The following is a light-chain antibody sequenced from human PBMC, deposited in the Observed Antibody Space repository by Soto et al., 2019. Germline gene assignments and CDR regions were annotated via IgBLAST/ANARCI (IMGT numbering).Light chain of an antibody. J-gene: IGKJ3*01. Sequence: EIVLTQSPGTLSLSPGERATLSCRASQSVSSSYLAWYQQKPGQAPRLLIYGASSRATGIPDRFSGSGSGIDFTLTISSLQPEDFAVYYCQQYVSSPWFTFGPGTKVDIK. CDR2: GAS. CDR3: QQYVSSPWFT. CDR1: QSVSSSY. V-gene: IGKV3-20*01.